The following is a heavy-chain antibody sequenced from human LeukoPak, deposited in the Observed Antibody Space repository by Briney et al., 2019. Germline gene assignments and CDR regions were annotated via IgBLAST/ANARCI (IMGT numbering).Heavy chain of an antibody. D-gene: IGHD5-18*01. CDR2: IIPIFGTA. CDR3: ARATFYSYGFSYYYYYMDV. Sequence: SVKVSCKASGGTFSSYAISWVRQAPGQGLEWMGGIIPIFGTANYAQKFQGRVTITADESTSTAYMELSSLRSEDTAVYYCARATFYSYGFSYYYYYMDVWGKGTTVTISS. V-gene: IGHV1-69*13. J-gene: IGHJ6*03. CDR1: GGTFSSYA.